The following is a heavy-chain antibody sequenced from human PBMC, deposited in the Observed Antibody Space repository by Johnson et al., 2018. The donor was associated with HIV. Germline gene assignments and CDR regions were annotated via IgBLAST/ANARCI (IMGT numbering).Heavy chain of an antibody. J-gene: IGHJ3*02. Sequence: VQLVESGGGLVQPGGSLRLSCAASGFIFSDHYMDWVRQGPGKGLEWVSRINSDGSSTSYADSVKGRFTISRDNAKNTLYLQMNSLRAEDTAVYYCAKDRGGYYDISGYGACDIWCQGTMVTVSS. D-gene: IGHD3-22*01. CDR1: GFIFSDHY. CDR2: INSDGSST. V-gene: IGHV3-74*01. CDR3: AKDRGGYYDISGYGACDI.